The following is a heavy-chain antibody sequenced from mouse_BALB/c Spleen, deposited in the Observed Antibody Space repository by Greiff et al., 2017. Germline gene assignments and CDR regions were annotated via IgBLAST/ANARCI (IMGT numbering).Heavy chain of an antibody. CDR1: GYSITSGYY. V-gene: IGHV3-6*02. J-gene: IGHJ3*01. D-gene: IGHD4-1*01. CDR2: ISYDGSN. CDR3: ARGNWGPFAY. Sequence: EVKLQESGPGLVKPSQSLSLTCSVTGYSITSGYYWNWIRQFPGNKLEWMGYISYDGSNNYNPSLKNRISITRDTSKNQFFLKLNSVTTEDTATYYCARGNWGPFAYWGQGTLVTVSA.